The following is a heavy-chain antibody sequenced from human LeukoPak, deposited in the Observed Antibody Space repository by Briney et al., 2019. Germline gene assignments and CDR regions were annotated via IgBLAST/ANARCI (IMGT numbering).Heavy chain of an antibody. D-gene: IGHD4-11*01. V-gene: IGHV4-39*01. CDR3: ASTWAPNYRLQTWPFDY. CDR1: GGSISSSSYY. CDR2: IYYSGST. J-gene: IGHJ4*02. Sequence: SETLSLTCTVSGGSISSSSYYWGWIRQPPGKGLEWIGSIYYSGSTYYNPSLKSRVTISVDTSKNQFSLKLSSVTAADTAVYYCASTWAPNYRLQTWPFDYWGQGTLVTVSS.